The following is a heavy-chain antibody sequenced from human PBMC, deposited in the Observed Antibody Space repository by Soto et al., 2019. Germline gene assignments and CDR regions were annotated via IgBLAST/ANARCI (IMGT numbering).Heavy chain of an antibody. V-gene: IGHV1-69*04. Sequence: GASVKVSCKASGGTFSSYTISWVRQATGQGLEWMGRIIPILGIANYAQKFQGRVTITADKSTSTAYMELSSLRSEDTAVYYCAREPGGAAADLMGFDYWGQGTLVTVSS. J-gene: IGHJ4*02. CDR3: AREPGGAAADLMGFDY. CDR2: IIPILGIA. D-gene: IGHD6-13*01. CDR1: GGTFSSYT.